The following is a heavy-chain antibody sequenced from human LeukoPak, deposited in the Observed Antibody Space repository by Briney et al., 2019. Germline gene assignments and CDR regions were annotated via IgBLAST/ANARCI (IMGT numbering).Heavy chain of an antibody. Sequence: SETLSLTCAVYGGSFSSYYWGWIRQPPGKVLEWIGSIYYSGSTYYNPSLKSRVTISVDTSKNQFSLKLSSVTAADTAVYYCARSYGSGSYHDYWGQGTLVTVSS. CDR1: GGSFSSYY. D-gene: IGHD3-10*01. CDR3: ARSYGSGSYHDY. CDR2: IYYSGST. J-gene: IGHJ4*02. V-gene: IGHV4-39*01.